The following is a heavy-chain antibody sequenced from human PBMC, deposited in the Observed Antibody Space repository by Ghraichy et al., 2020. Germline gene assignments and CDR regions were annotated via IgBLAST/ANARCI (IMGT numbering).Heavy chain of an antibody. J-gene: IGHJ4*02. CDR2: ISSSSSYI. CDR1: GFTFSSYS. D-gene: IGHD3-10*01. CDR3: AREGWDYGSGSPNFDY. V-gene: IGHV3-21*01. Sequence: GGSLRLSCAASGFTFSSYSMNWVRQAPGKGLEWVSSISSSSSYIYYADSVKGRFTISRDNAKNSLYLQMNSLRAEDTAVYYCAREGWDYGSGSPNFDYWGQGTLVTVSS.